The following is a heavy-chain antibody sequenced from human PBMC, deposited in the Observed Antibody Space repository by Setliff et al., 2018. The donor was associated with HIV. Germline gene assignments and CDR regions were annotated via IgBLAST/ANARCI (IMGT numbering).Heavy chain of an antibody. Sequence: SETLSLTCTVSGDSVSSRSYYWSWIRQPPGKGLEWIGYIYYSGSTNYNPSLKSRVIISVDTSKNHFSLKLRSVTAADTAVYYCAQLGMVDDFDYWGQGTLVTVSS. D-gene: IGHD1-1*01. J-gene: IGHJ4*02. CDR2: IYYSGST. CDR3: AQLGMVDDFDY. CDR1: GDSVSSRSYY. V-gene: IGHV4-61*03.